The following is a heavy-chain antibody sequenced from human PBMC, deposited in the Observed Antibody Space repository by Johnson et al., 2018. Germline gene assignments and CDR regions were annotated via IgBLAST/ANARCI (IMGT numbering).Heavy chain of an antibody. J-gene: IGHJ4*02. CDR3: ATENARTGLALPY. CDR2: MNPNSADR. D-gene: IGHD4-17*01. CDR1: GYNFIRHD. V-gene: IGHV1-8*01. Sequence: QVRLVEAGAAVRQPGASVKVSCKASGYNFIRHDINWVRQAPGQGLEWLGRMNPNSADRGYEQKFQGRLTMTGDTSITTAYMELNGLRPDDPAGYYLATENARTGLALPYWGQGTLVTVSS.